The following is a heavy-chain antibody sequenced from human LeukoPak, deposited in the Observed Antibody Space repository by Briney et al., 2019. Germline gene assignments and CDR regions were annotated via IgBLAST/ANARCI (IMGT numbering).Heavy chain of an antibody. Sequence: GGSLRLSCAASGFTFSSYWMSWVRQAPGKGLEWVANIKQDGSEKYYVDSVKGRFTISRDNAKNSLYLQMNSLRAEDTAVHYCAREYSSGWAYFDYWGQGTLVTVPS. CDR3: AREYSSGWAYFDY. J-gene: IGHJ4*02. CDR2: IKQDGSEK. V-gene: IGHV3-7*01. CDR1: GFTFSSYW. D-gene: IGHD6-19*01.